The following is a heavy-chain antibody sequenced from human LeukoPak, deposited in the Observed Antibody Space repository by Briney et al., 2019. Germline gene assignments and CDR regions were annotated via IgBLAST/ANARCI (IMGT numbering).Heavy chain of an antibody. V-gene: IGHV4-59*01. D-gene: IGHD3-22*01. CDR2: IYYTGTT. Sequence: SETLSLTCTVSGDSISSSYWSWIRQPPGKTLEWIGYIYYTGTTNYNPSLKSRVTMSIDTSKNQFSLNLNSVTAADTAVYYCARGFYDSSGYSDCFDPWGQGTLVTVSS. J-gene: IGHJ5*02. CDR3: ARGFYDSSGYSDCFDP. CDR1: GDSISSSY.